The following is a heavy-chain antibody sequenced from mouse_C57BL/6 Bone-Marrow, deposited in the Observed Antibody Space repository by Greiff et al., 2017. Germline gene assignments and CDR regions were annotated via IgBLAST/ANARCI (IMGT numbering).Heavy chain of an antibody. CDR2: IYPGDGDT. J-gene: IGHJ2*01. CDR3: ARDYYGSRRFDY. CDR1: GYAFSSSW. Sequence: VQLQESGPELVKPGASVKISCKASGYAFSSSWMNWVKQRPGKGLEWIGRIYPGDGDTNYNGKFKGKATLTADKSSSTAYMQLSSLTSEDSAVYFCARDYYGSRRFDYWGQGTTLTVSS. V-gene: IGHV1-82*01. D-gene: IGHD1-1*01.